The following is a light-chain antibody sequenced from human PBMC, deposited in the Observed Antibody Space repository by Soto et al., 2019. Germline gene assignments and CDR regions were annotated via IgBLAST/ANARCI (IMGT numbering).Light chain of an antibody. V-gene: IGKV1-9*01. CDR2: AAS. Sequence: IQLTQSPSSLSASVGDSVTITCRASQGISRYLSWYQQKPGRAPKLLISAASTLQSGVPARFSGSGSGTDFTRSITSLQPADFATYYCQQLNTYPVTFGGGTKVEIK. J-gene: IGKJ4*01. CDR3: QQLNTYPVT. CDR1: QGISRY.